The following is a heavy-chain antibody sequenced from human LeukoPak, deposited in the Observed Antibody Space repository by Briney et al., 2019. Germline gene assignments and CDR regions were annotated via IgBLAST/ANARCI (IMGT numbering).Heavy chain of an antibody. V-gene: IGHV1-24*01. Sequence: ASVKVSCKVSGYTLTELSMHWVRQAPGKGLEWMGGFDPEDGETIYAQKFQGRVTMTEDTSTDIAYMELSSLRSEDTAVYYCATKVGYGGNSFPYYFDYWGQGTLVTVSS. CDR3: ATKVGYGGNSFPYYFDY. J-gene: IGHJ4*02. D-gene: IGHD4-23*01. CDR2: FDPEDGET. CDR1: GYTLTELS.